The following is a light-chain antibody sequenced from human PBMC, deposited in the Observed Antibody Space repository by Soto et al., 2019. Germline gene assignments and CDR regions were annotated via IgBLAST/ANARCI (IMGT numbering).Light chain of an antibody. V-gene: IGLV1-47*01. CDR3: AACDDTLSGDWV. J-gene: IGLJ3*02. Sequence: QAVVSQPPSASGTPGQRVTISCSGSISNVGSNYVYWYQQLPGTAPKLLIYRDNQRPSGVPVRCSASKSGTSAYLAISGLRSEDEAVYYCAACDDTLSGDWVFGGGTQLTVL. CDR1: ISNVGSNY. CDR2: RDN.